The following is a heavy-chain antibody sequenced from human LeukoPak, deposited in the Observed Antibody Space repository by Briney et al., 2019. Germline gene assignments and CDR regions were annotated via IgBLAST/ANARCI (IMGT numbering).Heavy chain of an antibody. CDR2: IKQNGGEK. CDR3: ARYQASRGYCDP. CDR1: GFTFGTFW. D-gene: IGHD3-22*01. Sequence: GGSLRLSCAASGFTFGTFWMTWVRQAPGKGLEWVANIKQNGGEKNYVDSVKGRFTISRDNVENSLFLEMSSLTAEDTALYYCARYQASRGYCDPWGQGTLVTVSS. V-gene: IGHV3-7*04. J-gene: IGHJ5*02.